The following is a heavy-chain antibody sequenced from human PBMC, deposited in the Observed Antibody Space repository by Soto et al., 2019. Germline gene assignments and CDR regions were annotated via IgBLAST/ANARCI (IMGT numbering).Heavy chain of an antibody. J-gene: IGHJ6*02. CDR1: GFTFSDYA. D-gene: IGHD3-10*01. V-gene: IGHV3-23*01. CDR3: AKGGESRSYYYGMDV. CDR2: LSGSGSSA. Sequence: GGSLRLSCAVSGFTFSDYAMSWVRQAPGKGLEWVSSLSGSGSSAYYADSVSGRFTISRDNLKNTVYLQMNSLRVEDTAIYYCAKGGESRSYYYGMDVWGQGTTVTVSS.